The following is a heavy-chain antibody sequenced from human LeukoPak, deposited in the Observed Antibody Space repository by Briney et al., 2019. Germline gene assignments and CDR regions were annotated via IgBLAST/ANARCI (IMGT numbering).Heavy chain of an antibody. D-gene: IGHD5-18*01. CDR2: IYPGDSDT. CDR3: ARHLGAAMVSPLGH. J-gene: IGHJ4*02. CDR1: GYSLSSYW. V-gene: IGHV5-51*01. Sequence: GESLKISCKGSGYSLSSYWIGWVRQMPGKGLEWMGIIYPGDSDTRYSPSFQGQVTISADRSITAYVQWSSLQASDTAMYYCARHLGAAMVSPLGHWGQGTLVTVSS.